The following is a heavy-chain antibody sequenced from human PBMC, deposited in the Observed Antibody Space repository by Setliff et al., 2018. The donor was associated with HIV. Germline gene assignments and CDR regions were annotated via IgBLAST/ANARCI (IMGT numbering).Heavy chain of an antibody. Sequence: GESLRLSCAASGFSFSSYWITWIRQAPGKGLEWVANIKQDGSEKYYVDSVKGRFTISRDNTKNSLFLQMNSLRAEDTAVYYCARGYWHFDLWGRGTLVTVSS. CDR3: ARGYWHFDL. CDR2: IKQDGSEK. CDR1: GFSFSSYW. V-gene: IGHV3-7*01. J-gene: IGHJ2*01.